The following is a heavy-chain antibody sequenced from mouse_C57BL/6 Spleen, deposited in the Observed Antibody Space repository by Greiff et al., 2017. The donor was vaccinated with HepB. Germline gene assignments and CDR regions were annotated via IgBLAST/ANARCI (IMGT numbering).Heavy chain of an antibody. CDR2: IYPGDGDT. CDR3: ARDSSGYVRFAY. CDR1: GYAFSSSW. Sequence: VQLQQSGPELVKPGASVKISCKASGYAFSSSWMNWVKQRPGKGLEWIGRIYPGDGDTNYNGKFKGKATLTADKSSSTAYMQLSSLTSGDSAVYFCARDSSGYVRFAYWGQGTLVTVSA. V-gene: IGHV1-82*01. D-gene: IGHD3-2*02. J-gene: IGHJ3*01.